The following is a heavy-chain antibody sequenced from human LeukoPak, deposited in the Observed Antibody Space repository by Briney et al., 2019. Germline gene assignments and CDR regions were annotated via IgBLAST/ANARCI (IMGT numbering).Heavy chain of an antibody. V-gene: IGHV1-8*01. Sequence: ASVKVSCKASGYTFTSYDINWVRQATGQGLERMGWMNPNSGNTGYAQKFQGRVTMTRNTSISTAYMELSSLRSEDTAVYYCARARRTSSGSCFGYWGQGTLVTVSS. CDR3: ARARRTSSGSCFGY. CDR1: GYTFTSYD. CDR2: MNPNSGNT. D-gene: IGHD1-26*01. J-gene: IGHJ4*02.